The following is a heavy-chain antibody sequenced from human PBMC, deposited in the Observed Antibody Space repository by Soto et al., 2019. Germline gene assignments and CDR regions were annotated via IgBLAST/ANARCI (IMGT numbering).Heavy chain of an antibody. CDR2: IYYSGST. J-gene: IGHJ4*02. CDR3: ARVVIAVAGRLNY. Sequence: SETLSLTCTVSGGSISSSSYYWGWIRQPPGKGLEWIGSIYYSGSTYYNPSLKSRVTIFVDTSKNQFSLKLSSVAAADTAVYYCARVVIAVAGRLNYWGQGTLVTVSS. CDR1: GGSISSSSYY. D-gene: IGHD6-19*01. V-gene: IGHV4-39*01.